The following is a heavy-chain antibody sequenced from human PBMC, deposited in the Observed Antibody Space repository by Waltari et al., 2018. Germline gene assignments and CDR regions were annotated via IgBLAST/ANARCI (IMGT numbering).Heavy chain of an antibody. CDR2: SSHTGNT. CDR3: ARVFRSWYGYFYGLDV. CDR1: RGSVTSRKR. J-gene: IGHJ6*02. D-gene: IGHD3-10*01. V-gene: IGHV4-4*02. Sequence: QVQLQQSGPGLVKPSGTLSLTCAVSRGSVTSRKRWVWVRQPPGKGLEWLGESSHTGNTTYNPSLKSRVTISVDESRNQFSLKMTSMTAADSAMYFCARVFRSWYGYFYGLDVWGQGTTVIVSS.